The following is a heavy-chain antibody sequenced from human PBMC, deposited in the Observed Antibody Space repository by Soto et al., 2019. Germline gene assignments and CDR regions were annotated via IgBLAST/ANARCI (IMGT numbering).Heavy chain of an antibody. CDR1: GFTFSSYA. V-gene: IGHV3-30-3*01. Sequence: QVQLVESGGGVVQPGRSLRLSCAASGFTFSSYAMHWDRQAPGKGLEWVAVISYDGSNKYYADSVKGRFTISRDNSKNTLYLQMNSLRAEDTAVYYCARARGYSGSGPRMDVWGQGTTVTVSS. D-gene: IGHD1-26*01. J-gene: IGHJ6*02. CDR3: ARARGYSGSGPRMDV. CDR2: ISYDGSNK.